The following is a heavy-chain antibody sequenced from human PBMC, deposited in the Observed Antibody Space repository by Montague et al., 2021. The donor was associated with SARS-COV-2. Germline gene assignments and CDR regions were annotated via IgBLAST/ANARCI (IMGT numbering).Heavy chain of an antibody. CDR3: ARAHITCFIAICVSYFDY. D-gene: IGHD2-15*01. Sequence: SETLSLTCTVSGGSISGYYWTWMRQPPGKGLEWIGHIFYTGSTKYNPSLKSRVTISIDTSKNQFSLKLRSVTAADTALYFCARAHITCFIAICVSYFDYWGQGALVTVSS. CDR2: IFYTGST. J-gene: IGHJ4*02. CDR1: GGSISGYY. V-gene: IGHV4-59*01.